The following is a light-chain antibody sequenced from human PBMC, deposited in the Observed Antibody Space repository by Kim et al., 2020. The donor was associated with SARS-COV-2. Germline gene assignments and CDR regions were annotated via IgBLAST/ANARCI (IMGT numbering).Light chain of an antibody. CDR2: DVS. CDR1: SSDVGGYNY. V-gene: IGLV2-11*01. Sequence: GHSVTISCTGTSSDVGGYNYVSWYQQYPGKAPKFMIYDVSKRPSGVPDRFSGPKSGNTASLTISGLQAEDEADYYCCSYAGSYTWVFGGGTQLTVL. CDR3: CSYAGSYTWV. J-gene: IGLJ3*02.